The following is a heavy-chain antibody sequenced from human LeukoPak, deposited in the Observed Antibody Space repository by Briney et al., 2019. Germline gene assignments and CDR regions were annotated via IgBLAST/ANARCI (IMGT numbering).Heavy chain of an antibody. Sequence: PGGSLRLSCAASGFSFSTYSMNWVRQAPGKGLEWVSSISGSSTYIYYADSVKGRFTISRDSAKNSLYLQMHSLRAEDTAVYYCARAGFYGDYTDYWGQGTLVTVSS. V-gene: IGHV3-21*01. J-gene: IGHJ4*02. CDR1: GFSFSTYS. CDR3: ARAGFYGDYTDY. D-gene: IGHD4-17*01. CDR2: ISGSSTYI.